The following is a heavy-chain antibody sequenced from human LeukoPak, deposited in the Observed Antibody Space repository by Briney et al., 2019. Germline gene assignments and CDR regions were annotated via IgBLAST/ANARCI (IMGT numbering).Heavy chain of an antibody. V-gene: IGHV4-39*01. Sequence: PSETLSLTCTVSGGSISSSSYYWGWIRQPPGKGLEWIGSIYYSGSTYYNPSLKSRVTISVDTSKNQFSLKLSSVTAADTAVYYCARSFIAVAGNVNYWGQGTLVTVSS. J-gene: IGHJ4*02. CDR3: ARSFIAVAGNVNY. CDR2: IYYSGST. CDR1: GGSISSSSYY. D-gene: IGHD6-19*01.